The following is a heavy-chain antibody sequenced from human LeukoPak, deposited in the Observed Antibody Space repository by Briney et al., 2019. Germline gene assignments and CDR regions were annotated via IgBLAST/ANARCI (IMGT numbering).Heavy chain of an antibody. D-gene: IGHD4-23*01. CDR1: GGSINSY. J-gene: IGHJ6*03. V-gene: IGHV4-4*07. CDR2: ISGSGTI. Sequence: SETLSLTCTVSGGSINSYWSWIRQPAGKGLEWIGRISGSGTITYNPALQSRLSISIDTSKNQFSLKLMSVTAADTAVYYCARGGRAVDPKTDHYYYYYYMDVWGKGTTVTVSS. CDR3: ARGGRAVDPKTDHYYYYYYMDV.